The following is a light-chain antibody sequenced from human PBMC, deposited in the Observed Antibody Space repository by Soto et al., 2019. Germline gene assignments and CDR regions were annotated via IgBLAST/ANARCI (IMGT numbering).Light chain of an antibody. CDR2: AAS. CDR1: QSIRSD. J-gene: IGKJ1*01. V-gene: IGKV1-39*01. Sequence: DIQMTQSPSSLSASVGDRVTIAFLASQSIRSDLNWYQQQPGKAPKLLIYAASSLQSGVPSRFSGSGSGTTFTLTISSLQSDDFATYYCLQYNGYYRTFGQGTKVDIK. CDR3: LQYNGYYRT.